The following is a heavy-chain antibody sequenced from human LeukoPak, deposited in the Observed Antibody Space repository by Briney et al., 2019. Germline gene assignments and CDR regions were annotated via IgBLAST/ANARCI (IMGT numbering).Heavy chain of an antibody. CDR2: ISAYNGNT. CDR1: VYTFTSYG. V-gene: IGHV1-18*01. J-gene: IGHJ5*02. Sequence: ASVKVSCKASVYTFTSYGISWVRQTPGQGLEWMGWISAYNGNTNYAQKLQGRVTMATDTSTSTAYMELRSLRSDDTAVYYCARDRHDYGDYVPNWFDPWGQGTLVTVSS. D-gene: IGHD4-17*01. CDR3: ARDRHDYGDYVPNWFDP.